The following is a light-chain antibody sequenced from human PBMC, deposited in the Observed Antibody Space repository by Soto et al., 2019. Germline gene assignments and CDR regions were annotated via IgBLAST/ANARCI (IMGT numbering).Light chain of an antibody. J-gene: IGKJ3*01. CDR2: GAS. CDR1: QRVSSTY. Sequence: EIVLTQSPGTLSLFPGERATLSCRASQRVSSTYFAWYRQKPGQPPRLLIYGASKSATGVPDRVSGSGSGTDFTLTINRLEPEDFAVYYCQHYASSPPGFTFGPGTTVDIK. CDR3: QHYASSPPGFT. V-gene: IGKV3-20*01.